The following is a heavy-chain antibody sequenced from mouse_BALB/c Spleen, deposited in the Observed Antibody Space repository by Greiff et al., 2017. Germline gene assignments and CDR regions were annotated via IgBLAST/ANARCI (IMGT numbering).Heavy chain of an antibody. Sequence: VQLQQSGPGLVKPSQSLSLTCSVTGYSITSGYYWNWIRQFPGNKLEWMGYISYDGSNNYNPSLKNRISITRDTSKNQFFLKLNSVTTEDTATYYCARGGYDYAHLDYWGQGTTLTVSS. J-gene: IGHJ2*01. CDR2: ISYDGSN. CDR3: ARGGYDYAHLDY. CDR1: GYSITSGYY. V-gene: IGHV3-6*02. D-gene: IGHD2-4*01.